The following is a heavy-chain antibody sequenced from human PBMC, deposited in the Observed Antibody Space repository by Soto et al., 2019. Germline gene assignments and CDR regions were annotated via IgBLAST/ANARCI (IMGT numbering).Heavy chain of an antibody. CDR1: GGPINSPDYY. D-gene: IGHD2-2*01. Sequence: SETLSLTCNVSGGPINSPDYYWSWIRQSPGKGLEWIGYLYFNGGTQYNPSLRTPVSMSLDTSKKHFSLKMRSVTAADTAVFYCAREGEAAVSEIVVPAAIPYNWFDPWGQGTLVTVSS. J-gene: IGHJ5*02. CDR2: LYFNGGT. V-gene: IGHV4-30-4*01. CDR3: AREGEAAVSEIVVPAAIPYNWFDP.